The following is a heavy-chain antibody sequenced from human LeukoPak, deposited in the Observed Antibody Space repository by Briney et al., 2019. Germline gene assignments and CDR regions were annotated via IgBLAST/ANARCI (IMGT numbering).Heavy chain of an antibody. V-gene: IGHV3-7*01. CDR3: AREQIAVAGTLDY. Sequence: GGSLRLSCAVSRFTFSSHWMSWVRQAQGKGMEWVANIKQDGSEKYYVDSVKGRFTISRNNAKNSLYLQMNSLRAEDTAVYYCAREQIAVAGTLDYWGQGTLVTVSS. CDR2: IKQDGSEK. CDR1: RFTFSSHW. J-gene: IGHJ4*02. D-gene: IGHD6-19*01.